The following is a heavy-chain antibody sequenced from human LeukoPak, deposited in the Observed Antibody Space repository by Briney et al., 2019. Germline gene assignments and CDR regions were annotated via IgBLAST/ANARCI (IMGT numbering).Heavy chain of an antibody. J-gene: IGHJ3*02. V-gene: IGHV3-23*01. CDR1: GFTFSLYA. Sequence: PGRSLRLSCAASGFTFSLYAMSWVCQAPGKGLGWGSAMSGIGGSTYYADSVKGRFTISRDNSKNTLYLQMNSLRAEDTAVYYCAKGLRWAPGWAFDIWGQGTMVTVSS. D-gene: IGHD4-23*01. CDR2: MSGIGGST. CDR3: AKGLRWAPGWAFDI.